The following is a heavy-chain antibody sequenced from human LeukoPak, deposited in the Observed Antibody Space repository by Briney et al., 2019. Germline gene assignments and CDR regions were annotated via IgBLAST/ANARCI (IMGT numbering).Heavy chain of an antibody. CDR3: ARDKYPELIAVDRPVDY. CDR1: GFTFSSYS. CDR2: ISSSSSYI. V-gene: IGHV3-21*01. Sequence: PGGSLRLSCAASGFTFSSYSMNWVRQAPGKGLEWVSSISSSSSYIYYADSVKGRFTISRDNAKNSLYLQMNSLRAEDTAVYYCARDKYPELIAVDRPVDYWGQGTLVTVSS. J-gene: IGHJ4*02. D-gene: IGHD6-19*01.